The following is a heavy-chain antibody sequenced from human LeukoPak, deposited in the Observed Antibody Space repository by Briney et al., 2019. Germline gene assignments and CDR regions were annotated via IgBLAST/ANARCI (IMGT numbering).Heavy chain of an antibody. V-gene: IGHV1-2*02. CDR1: GYTFTGYY. D-gene: IGHD5-12*01. CDR3: ARRIVAPTTKWFDA. CDR2: INPNSGGT. J-gene: IGHJ5*02. Sequence: ASVKVSCKASGYTFTGYYMHWVRQAPGQGLEWMGWINPNSGGTNYAQKFQGRVTMTRDTSISTAYMEVSRLRSDDTAVYYCARRIVAPTTKWFDAWGQGTLVTVSS.